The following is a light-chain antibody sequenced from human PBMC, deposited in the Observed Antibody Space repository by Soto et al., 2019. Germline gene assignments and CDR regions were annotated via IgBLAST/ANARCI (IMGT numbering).Light chain of an antibody. J-gene: IGLJ2*01. CDR2: ANN. V-gene: IGLV1-40*01. CDR3: CTYAGHVPK. CDR1: SSNIGAGYE. Sequence: QSVLTQPPSVSGAPGQRVTISCTGSSSNIGAGYEVHWYQQLPGTAPKLLIYANNNRPSGVPDRFSGSKSGTSASLAITGLQAEDETDYFCCTYAGHVPKFGGGTKVTVL.